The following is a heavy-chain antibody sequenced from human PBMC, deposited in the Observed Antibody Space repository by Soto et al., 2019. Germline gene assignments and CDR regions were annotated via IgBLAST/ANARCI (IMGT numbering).Heavy chain of an antibody. CDR2: IYYSGTT. J-gene: IGHJ4*02. D-gene: IGHD3-10*01. Sequence: QVQLQESGPGLVKPSETLSLTCTVSGGSISSYYWSWIRQPPGKGLEWNGYIYYSGTTNYNPSLKSRVTISVDTSKNQFSLKLSSVTAADTAVYYCARLSYHGSGSYYAFDYWGQGTLVTVSS. CDR1: GGSISSYY. V-gene: IGHV4-59*08. CDR3: ARLSYHGSGSYYAFDY.